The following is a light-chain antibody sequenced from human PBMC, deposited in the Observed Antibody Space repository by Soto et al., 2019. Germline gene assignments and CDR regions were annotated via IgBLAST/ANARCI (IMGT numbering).Light chain of an antibody. Sequence: EIVLTQSPATLSLSPGERATLSFRASPSVTNYLAWYQQKPGQPPRLLIYGAFNRAAGIPDRFSGSGSGTDFTLTISRLEPEDFAVYYCQQYGSSGTFGQGTKVDIK. CDR1: PSVTNY. CDR3: QQYGSSGT. CDR2: GAF. V-gene: IGKV3-20*01. J-gene: IGKJ1*01.